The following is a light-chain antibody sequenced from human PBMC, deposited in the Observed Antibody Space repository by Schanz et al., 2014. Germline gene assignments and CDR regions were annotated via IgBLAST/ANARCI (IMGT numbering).Light chain of an antibody. V-gene: IGLV2-8*01. CDR3: AAWDDSLNGPM. Sequence: QSVPTQPASVSGSPGQSVTISCTGTSSDVGNYNYVSWYQHHPGKAPKLMIYEVSKRPSGVPDRFSGSKSGTSASLAISGLQSEDEADYYCAAWDDSLNGPMFGGGTKVTVL. CDR2: EVS. J-gene: IGLJ3*02. CDR1: SSDVGNYNY.